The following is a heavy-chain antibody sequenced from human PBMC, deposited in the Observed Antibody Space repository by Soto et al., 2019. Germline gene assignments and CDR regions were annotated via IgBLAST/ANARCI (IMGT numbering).Heavy chain of an antibody. J-gene: IGHJ6*02. V-gene: IGHV1-69*02. CDR2: IIPILGIA. CDR1: GGTFSSYT. D-gene: IGHD3-9*01. CDR3: ASQYYDILPSVIGGHYYGMDV. Sequence: QVQLVQSGAEVKKPGSSVKVSCKASGGTFSSYTISWVRQAPGQGLEWMGRIIPILGIANYAQKFQGRVTITADKSTSTAYMEMSSLRSEDTAVYYCASQYYDILPSVIGGHYYGMDVWGQGTTVTVSS.